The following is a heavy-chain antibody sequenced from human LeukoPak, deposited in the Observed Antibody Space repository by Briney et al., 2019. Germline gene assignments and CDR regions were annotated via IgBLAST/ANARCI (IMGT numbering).Heavy chain of an antibody. CDR2: IKYGGNT. CDR1: GVSISSSSYY. J-gene: IGHJ4*02. Sequence: SETLSLTCTVSGVSISSSSYYWNWIRQPPGKGLEWIGNIKYGGNTYYNPSLKSRVTISVDTSKNQFSLKLSSVTAADTAVFYCARRIGGSAEIDYWGQGTLVTVSS. D-gene: IGHD1-26*01. V-gene: IGHV4-39*01. CDR3: ARRIGGSAEIDY.